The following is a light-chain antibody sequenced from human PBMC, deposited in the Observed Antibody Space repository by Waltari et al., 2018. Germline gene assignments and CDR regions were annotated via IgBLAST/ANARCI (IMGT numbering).Light chain of an antibody. CDR3: AAWDDSLSGRV. CDR2: RNN. CDR1: RSNIGSNY. J-gene: IGLJ3*02. V-gene: IGLV1-47*01. Sequence: QSVLTQPPSASGTPGQRVTIPCSGSRSNIGSNYVYWYQQRPGTAPKLLIYRNNQRPSGVPDRFSGSKSGTSASLAISGLRSEDEADYYCAAWDDSLSGRVFGGGTKVTVL.